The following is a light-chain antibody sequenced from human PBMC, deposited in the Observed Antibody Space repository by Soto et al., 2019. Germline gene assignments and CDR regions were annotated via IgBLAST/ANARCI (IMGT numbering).Light chain of an antibody. CDR2: DAS. Sequence: DIQMTQSPSSVSASVGDRITITCRASQDIGGRLAWYQQKLGKAPNLLIYDASTLQSGVPSRFSGSGSETDFTLTIRSLQPEDFATYFCQQANSFPLIFGGGTKVDIK. CDR1: QDIGGR. J-gene: IGKJ4*01. V-gene: IGKV1-12*01. CDR3: QQANSFPLI.